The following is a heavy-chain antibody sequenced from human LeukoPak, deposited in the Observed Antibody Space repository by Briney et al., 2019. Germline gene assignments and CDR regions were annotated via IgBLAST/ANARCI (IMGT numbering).Heavy chain of an antibody. CDR3: ARSMVRGVSDY. D-gene: IGHD3-10*01. CDR2: INPSGGST. J-gene: IGHJ4*02. V-gene: IGHV1-46*01. CDR1: GYTFTSYY. Sequence: ASVKVSCKASGYTFTSYYMHWVRQAPGQGLEWMGIINPSGGSTSYAQKFQGRVTMTRDTSTSTVYMELRSLRSEDTAVYYCARSMVRGVSDYWGQGTLVTVSS.